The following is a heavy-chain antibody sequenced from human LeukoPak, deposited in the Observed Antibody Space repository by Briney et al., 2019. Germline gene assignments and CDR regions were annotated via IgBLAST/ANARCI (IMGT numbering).Heavy chain of an antibody. CDR1: GGSISSYY. CDR3: PSRSDYGDYLNWFDP. V-gene: IGHV4-59*08. D-gene: IGHD4-17*01. Sequence: ETLSLTCTISGGSISSYYWSWIRQPPGKGLEWIGYIYYSGSTNYNPSLKSRGTISLDTSKNKCSLKLSSVPPAATAVYYCPSRSDYGDYLNWFDPWGQGTLVTVSS. J-gene: IGHJ5*02. CDR2: IYYSGST.